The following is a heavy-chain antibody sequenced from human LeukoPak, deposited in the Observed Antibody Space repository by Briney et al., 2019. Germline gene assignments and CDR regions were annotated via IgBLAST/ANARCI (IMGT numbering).Heavy chain of an antibody. CDR2: INPSGGST. J-gene: IGHJ5*02. D-gene: IGHD2-21*02. V-gene: IGHV1-46*01. CDR1: GYTFTSYY. CDR3: AKNPHCGGDYGSDNNWFDP. Sequence: ASVKVSCKASGYTFTSYYMHWVRQAPGQGLEWMGIINPSGGSTSYAQKFQGRVTMTRDMSTSTVYMELSSLRSEDTAVYYCAKNPHCGGDYGSDNNWFDPWGQGTLVTVSS.